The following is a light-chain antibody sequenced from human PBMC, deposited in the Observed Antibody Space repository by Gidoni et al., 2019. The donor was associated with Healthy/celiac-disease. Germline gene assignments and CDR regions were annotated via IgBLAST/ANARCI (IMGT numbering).Light chain of an antibody. CDR1: QSVSSY. CDR2: DAS. V-gene: IGKV3-11*01. Sequence: EIVLTQSPATLSLSPGERATLSCRASQSVSSYLAWYQQKPGQAPRLLIYDASNRATGIPARFSGSGSGTDFPLTISSLEPEAFAVYYCQQRSNWPLTFGQGTRLEIK. CDR3: QQRSNWPLT. J-gene: IGKJ5*01.